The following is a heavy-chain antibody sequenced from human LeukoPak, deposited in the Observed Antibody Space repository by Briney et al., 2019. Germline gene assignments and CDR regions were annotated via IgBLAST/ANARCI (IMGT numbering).Heavy chain of an antibody. J-gene: IGHJ4*02. D-gene: IGHD2-15*01. Sequence: SETLSLTCTVSGGSISSSSYYWGWIRQPPGKGLEWIGSIYYSGSTYYNPSLKSRVTISVDTSKNQFSLKLSSVTAADTAVYYCARRSSGGKFDYWGQGTLVTVPS. CDR3: ARRSSGGKFDY. CDR2: IYYSGST. CDR1: GGSISSSSYY. V-gene: IGHV4-39*01.